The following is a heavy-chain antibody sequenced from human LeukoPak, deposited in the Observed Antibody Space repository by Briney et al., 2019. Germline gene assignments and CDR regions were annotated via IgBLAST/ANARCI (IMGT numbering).Heavy chain of an antibody. CDR3: ARAAYGSSGWYFFDY. V-gene: IGHV3-30-3*01. Sequence: GGSLRLSCAASGFTFSSYAMHWVRQAPGKGLEWVAVISYDGSNKYYADSVKGRFTISRDNSKNTLYLQMNSLRAEDTAVYYCARAAYGSSGWYFFDYWGQGTLVTVSS. CDR1: GFTFSSYA. J-gene: IGHJ4*02. CDR2: ISYDGSNK. D-gene: IGHD6-19*01.